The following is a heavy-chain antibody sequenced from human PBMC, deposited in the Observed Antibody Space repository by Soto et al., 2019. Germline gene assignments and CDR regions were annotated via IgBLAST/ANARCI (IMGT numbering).Heavy chain of an antibody. CDR1: GYTFTSYG. V-gene: IGHV1-18*01. Sequence: ASVKVSCKASGYTFTSYGISWVRQAPGQGLEWMGWISAYNGNTNYAQKLQGRVTMTTDTSTSTAYMELRSLRSDDTAVYYCARDGFKSDFWSGYTQFDYWGQGTLVTVSS. CDR2: ISAYNGNT. D-gene: IGHD3-3*01. CDR3: ARDGFKSDFWSGYTQFDY. J-gene: IGHJ4*02.